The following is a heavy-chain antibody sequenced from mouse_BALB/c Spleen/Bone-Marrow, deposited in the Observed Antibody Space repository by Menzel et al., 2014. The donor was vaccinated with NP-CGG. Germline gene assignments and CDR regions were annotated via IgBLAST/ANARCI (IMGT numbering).Heavy chain of an antibody. CDR1: GFSLTNYG. CDR2: IWGDGST. Sequence: VKVVESGPGLVAPSQSLPITCTVSGFSLTNYGVSWVRQPPGKGLEWLGVIWGDGSTNYHSALISRLSISKDTSKSQVFXXXXXLETDDTATYYCAKWDYYGYNYAMYXWGXGXSVTASS. CDR3: AKWDYYGYNYAMYX. V-gene: IGHV2-3*01. J-gene: IGHJ4*01. D-gene: IGHD1-2*01.